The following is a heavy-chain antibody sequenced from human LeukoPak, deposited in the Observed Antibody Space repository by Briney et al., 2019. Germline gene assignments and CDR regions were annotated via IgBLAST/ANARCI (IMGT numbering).Heavy chain of an antibody. V-gene: IGHV1-46*01. J-gene: IGHJ4*02. CDR2: INPSGGST. CDR1: GYTFTHYY. D-gene: IGHD3-16*02. CDR3: ARDGTITFGGVIVIDY. Sequence: VASVKVSCKASGYTFTHYYIHWVRQAPGQGLEWMGIINPSGGSTTYAQKFQGRVTMTRDTSTSTVYMELSSLRSEDTAVYYCARDGTITFGGVIVIDYWGQGTLVTVSS.